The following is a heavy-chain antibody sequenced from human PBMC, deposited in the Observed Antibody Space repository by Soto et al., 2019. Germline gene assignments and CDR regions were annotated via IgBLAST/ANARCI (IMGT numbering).Heavy chain of an antibody. V-gene: IGHV1-58*01. Sequence: SVRVSCKASGFTFTSSAVQWVRQARGQRLEWIGWIVVGSGNTNYAQKFQERVTITRDMSTSTAYMELSSLRSEDTAVYYCAADQAVVAQPEYSDIWGQGTMVTVSS. CDR3: AADQAVVAQPEYSDI. D-gene: IGHD2-15*01. CDR1: GFTFTSSA. CDR2: IVVGSGNT. J-gene: IGHJ3*02.